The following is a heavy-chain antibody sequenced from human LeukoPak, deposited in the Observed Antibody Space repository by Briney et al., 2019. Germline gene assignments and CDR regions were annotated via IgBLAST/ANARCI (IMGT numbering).Heavy chain of an antibody. J-gene: IGHJ4*02. V-gene: IGHV3-48*01. Sequence: PGGSLRLSCAASGFTFSSYSMNWVRQAPGKGLEWVSYISSSSSTIYYADSVKGRFTISRDNAKNSLYLQMNSLRAEDTAVYYCARDCGSYSICLDYWGQGTLVTVSS. CDR3: ARDCGSYSICLDY. D-gene: IGHD1-26*01. CDR2: ISSSSSTI. CDR1: GFTFSSYS.